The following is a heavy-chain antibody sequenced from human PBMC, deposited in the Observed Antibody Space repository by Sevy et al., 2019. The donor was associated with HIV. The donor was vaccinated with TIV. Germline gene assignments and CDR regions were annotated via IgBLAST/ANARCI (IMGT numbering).Heavy chain of an antibody. CDR2: IIPIFGSA. Sequence: ASVKVSCKPSGGTFSSYGITWVRQAPGQGLEWMGEIIPIFGSANYGQTFQGRVTMTTDQSASTAYMQLSSLRSDDTAVYYCAGGGGLSAHHWLDPWGQGTLVTVSS. D-gene: IGHD3-16*01. V-gene: IGHV1-69*05. CDR1: GGTFSSYG. J-gene: IGHJ5*02. CDR3: AGGGGLSAHHWLDP.